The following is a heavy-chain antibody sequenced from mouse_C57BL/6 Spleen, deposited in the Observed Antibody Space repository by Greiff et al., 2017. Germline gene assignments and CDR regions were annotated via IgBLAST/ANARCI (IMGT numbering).Heavy chain of an antibody. J-gene: IGHJ3*01. D-gene: IGHD2-4*01. CDR2: IYPGDGDT. CDR3: ARGYDYDRFAY. Sequence: QVQLQQSGPELVKPGASVKISCKASGYAFSSSWMNWVKQRLGKGLEWIGRIYPGDGDTNYNGKFKGKATLTADKSSSTAYMQLSSLTSEDSAVYFCARGYDYDRFAYWGQGTLVTVSA. CDR1: GYAFSSSW. V-gene: IGHV1-82*01.